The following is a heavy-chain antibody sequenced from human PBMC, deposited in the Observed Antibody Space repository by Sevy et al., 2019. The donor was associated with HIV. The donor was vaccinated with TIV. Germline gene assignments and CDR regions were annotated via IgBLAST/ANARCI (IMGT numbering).Heavy chain of an antibody. J-gene: IGHJ6*02. CDR2: INGKGRST. D-gene: IGHD2-2*01. CDR1: EFIFSDYA. Sequence: GGSLRLSCAASEFIFSDYAMNWVRQTPGMGLEWVSSINGKGRSTHYADSVEGRFTISRDNSKNTLYLQMNSLRAEDTAVYYCAKTINSGGGAVPAANYYYYGMDVWGQGTTVTVSS. CDR3: AKTINSGGGAVPAANYYYYGMDV. V-gene: IGHV3-23*01.